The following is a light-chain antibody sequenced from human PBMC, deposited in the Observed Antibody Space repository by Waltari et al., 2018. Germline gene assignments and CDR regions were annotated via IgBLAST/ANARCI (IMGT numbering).Light chain of an antibody. CDR1: SSNIGARDG. CDR2: GNN. V-gene: IGLV1-40*01. J-gene: IGLJ2*01. CDR3: QSYDGSHVV. Sequence: QSVLTQPPSVSGAPGQRVTISCTGRSSNIGARDGVHGYQQLPGTAPRLLIYGNNNRPSGVPDRFSGSKSGTSASLAITGLQAEDEADYYCQSYDGSHVVFGGGTKLTVL.